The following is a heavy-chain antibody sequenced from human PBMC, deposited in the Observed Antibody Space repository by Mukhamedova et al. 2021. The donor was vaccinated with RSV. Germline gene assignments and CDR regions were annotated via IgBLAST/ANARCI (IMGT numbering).Heavy chain of an antibody. Sequence: EYMGIIYPGDSDTTYSPSFQGQFTISADKSISTAYLQWSSLQASDTAMYYCARGADDSSGYYPDYWGQGTLVTVSS. D-gene: IGHD3-22*01. CDR2: IYPGDSDT. CDR3: ARGADDSSGYYPDY. V-gene: IGHV5-51*01. J-gene: IGHJ4*02.